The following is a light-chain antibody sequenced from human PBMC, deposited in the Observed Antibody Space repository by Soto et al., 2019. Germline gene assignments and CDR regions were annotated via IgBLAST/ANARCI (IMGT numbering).Light chain of an antibody. CDR1: SSNIGNNY. J-gene: IGLJ2*01. Sequence: QSVLTQSPSVSAAPGQKVTISCTGSSSNIGNNYVSWYQQPPGTAPKLLKYDNNKRPSGIPDRFSGSKSGTSGTLDITALQTGDEADYYCAQWDGSLPGEVFGGGTKLTVL. CDR3: AQWDGSLPGEV. CDR2: DNN. V-gene: IGLV1-51*01.